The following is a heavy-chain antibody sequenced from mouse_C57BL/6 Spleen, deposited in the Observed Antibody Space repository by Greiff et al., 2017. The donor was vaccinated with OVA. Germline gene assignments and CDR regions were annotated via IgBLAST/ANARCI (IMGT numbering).Heavy chain of an antibody. Sequence: QVQLQQSGAELVKPGASVKMSCKASGYTFTSYWITWVKQRPGQGLEWIGDIYPGSGSTNYNEKFKSKATLTVDTSSSTAYMQLSSLTSEDSAVYYCARGGYDVGYFDYWGQGTTRTVSS. CDR1: GYTFTSYW. V-gene: IGHV1-55*01. D-gene: IGHD2-2*01. CDR3: ARGGYDVGYFDY. CDR2: IYPGSGST. J-gene: IGHJ2*01.